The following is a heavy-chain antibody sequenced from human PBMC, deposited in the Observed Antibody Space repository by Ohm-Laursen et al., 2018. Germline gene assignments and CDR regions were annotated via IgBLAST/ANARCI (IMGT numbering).Heavy chain of an antibody. V-gene: IGHV4-31*03. CDR2: IYDSGST. J-gene: IGHJ2*01. D-gene: IGHD3-22*01. Sequence: TLSLTCTVSGGSISGGQYYWSWIRQHPGKGLEWIGHIYDSGSTYYNPSLKSRVTISGDTSKNQFSLKLSSLTAADTAVYYCATDPSFDDNTRCFDLWGRGTLVTVSS. CDR3: ATDPSFDDNTRCFDL. CDR1: GGSISGGQYY.